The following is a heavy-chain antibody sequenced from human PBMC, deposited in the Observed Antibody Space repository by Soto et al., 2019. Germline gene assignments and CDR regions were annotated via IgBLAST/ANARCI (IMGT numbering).Heavy chain of an antibody. CDR3: AKDATTYYDFWSGYYSFDY. Sequence: SLRLSCAASGFTFDDYAMHWVRQAPGKGLEWVSGISWNSGSIGYADSVKGRFTISRDNAKNSLYLQMNSLRAEDTALYYCAKDATTYYDFWSGYYSFDYWGQGTLVTVSS. J-gene: IGHJ4*02. V-gene: IGHV3-9*01. CDR2: ISWNSGSI. D-gene: IGHD3-3*01. CDR1: GFTFDDYA.